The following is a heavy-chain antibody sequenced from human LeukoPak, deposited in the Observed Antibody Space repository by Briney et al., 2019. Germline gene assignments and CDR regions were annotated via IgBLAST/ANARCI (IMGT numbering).Heavy chain of an antibody. CDR3: ARGMVRGDYYYYYGMDV. CDR2: MNPNSGNT. Sequence: ASVKVSCKASGYTFTSYDINWVRQATGQGLEWMGWMNPNSGNTGYAQKFQGRVTMTRNTSISTAYMELSSLRSEDTAVYYCARGMVRGDYYYYYGMDVWGQGTTVTVS. D-gene: IGHD3-10*01. J-gene: IGHJ6*02. CDR1: GYTFTSYD. V-gene: IGHV1-8*01.